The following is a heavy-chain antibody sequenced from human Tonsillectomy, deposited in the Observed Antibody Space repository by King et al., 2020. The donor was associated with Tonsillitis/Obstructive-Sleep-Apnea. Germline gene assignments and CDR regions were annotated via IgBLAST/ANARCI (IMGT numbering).Heavy chain of an antibody. V-gene: IGHV3-30*18. CDR2: ISYDGSTE. J-gene: IGHJ4*02. Sequence: VQLVESGGGVVQPGRSLRLSCSASGFTFSGYGIHLVRQAPGKGLEWVAFISYDGSTEYFADSVKGRFTISRDNSKNTLHLQMDSLRAEDTAIYYCAKQVAIGTNYFDYWGQGTLVTVSP. D-gene: IGHD5-12*01. CDR1: GFTFSGYG. CDR3: AKQVAIGTNYFDY.